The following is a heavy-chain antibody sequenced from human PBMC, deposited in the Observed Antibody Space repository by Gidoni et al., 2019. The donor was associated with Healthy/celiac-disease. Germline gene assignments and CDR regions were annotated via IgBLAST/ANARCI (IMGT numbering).Heavy chain of an antibody. CDR3: ARDQLGYCSSTSCYGETSGLDY. D-gene: IGHD2-2*01. J-gene: IGHJ4*02. CDR1: GFPFSSSA. CDR2: ISYDGSNK. Sequence: QVQLVASGGAVVPPGRSLRLYCAASGFPFSSSAMPWVRQAPGKVPEWVAVISYDGSNKYYADAVKGRFTISRDNSKNTLYLQMNSLRAEDTAVYYCARDQLGYCSSTSCYGETSGLDYWGQGTLVTVSS. V-gene: IGHV3-30*04.